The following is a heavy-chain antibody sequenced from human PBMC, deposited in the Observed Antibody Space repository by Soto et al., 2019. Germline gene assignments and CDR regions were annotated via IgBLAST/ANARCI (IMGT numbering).Heavy chain of an antibody. D-gene: IGHD5-18*01. CDR2: ISNSGST. V-gene: IGHV4-31*03. CDR3: ARDGRLDSSNSWFDP. J-gene: IGHJ5*02. CDR1: DGSVSSGIYY. Sequence: VRLQESGPGLVKPSETLSLTCTVSDGSVSSGIYYWSWISKHPGKGLEWIGYISNSGSTYYNPSLRSRLTISVDTSKNQFSLNLSSVTAADTAVYYCARDGRLDSSNSWFDPWGQGTLVTVSS.